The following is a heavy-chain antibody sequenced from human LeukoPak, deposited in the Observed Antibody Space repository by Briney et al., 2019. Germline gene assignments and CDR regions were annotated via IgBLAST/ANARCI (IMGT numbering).Heavy chain of an antibody. CDR2: INPSGGST. CDR3: AREGKQWLVLVDY. CDR1: GYTFTSFY. V-gene: IGHV1-46*01. Sequence: GASVKVSCKASGYTFTSFYMHWVRQAPGQGLEWMGIINPSGGSTSYAQKFQGRVTMTRDMSTSTVYMELSSLRSEDTAVYYCAREGKQWLVLVDYWGQGTLVTVSS. D-gene: IGHD6-19*01. J-gene: IGHJ4*02.